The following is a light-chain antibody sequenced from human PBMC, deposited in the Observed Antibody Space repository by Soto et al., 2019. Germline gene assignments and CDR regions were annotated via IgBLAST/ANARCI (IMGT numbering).Light chain of an antibody. CDR1: QSVGNF. CDR3: QHRANWPPSVT. Sequence: EVVLTQSPATLSLSPRARATLSCRASQSVGNFLAWYQQKPGQAPRLLIYDVSNRATGIPARFGGGGSGTDFTLTIRKLEPEDFAVYYCQHRANWPPSVTFGGGTRV. J-gene: IGKJ4*01. V-gene: IGKV3-11*01. CDR2: DVS.